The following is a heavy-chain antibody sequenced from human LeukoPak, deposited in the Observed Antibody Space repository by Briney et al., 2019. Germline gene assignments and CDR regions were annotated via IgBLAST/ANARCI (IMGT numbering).Heavy chain of an antibody. CDR2: IYYSGST. V-gene: IGHV4-59*12. CDR3: ARAGSVKFGGVIGIFDY. CDR1: GGSISSYY. J-gene: IGHJ4*02. Sequence: PSETLSLTCTVSGGSISSYYWSWIRQPPGKGLEWIGYIYYSGSTNYNPSLKSRVTISVDTSKNQFSLKLSSVTAADTAVYYCARAGSVKFGGVIGIFDYWGQGTLVTVSS. D-gene: IGHD3-16*02.